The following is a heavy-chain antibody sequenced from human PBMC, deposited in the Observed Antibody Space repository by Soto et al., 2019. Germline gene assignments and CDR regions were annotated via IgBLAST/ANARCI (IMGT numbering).Heavy chain of an antibody. Sequence: EVQLVESGGGWVQPGGSLRLSCAASGFTFSSYWMSWVRQAPGKGLEWVANIKQDGSEKYYVDSVKGRFTISRDNAKNSLYLQMNSLRAEDTAVYYCARDGPDQSDYYYYYMDVWGKGTTVTVSS. V-gene: IGHV3-7*01. J-gene: IGHJ6*03. D-gene: IGHD2-2*01. CDR1: GFTFSSYW. CDR3: ARDGPDQSDYYYYYMDV. CDR2: IKQDGSEK.